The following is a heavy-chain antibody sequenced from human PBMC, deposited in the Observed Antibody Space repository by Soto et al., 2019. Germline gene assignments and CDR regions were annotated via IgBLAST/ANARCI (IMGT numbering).Heavy chain of an antibody. CDR2: INPNSGGT. CDR3: AREDCSGGSCYNCFDT. V-gene: IGHV1-2*02. CDR1: GYTFTGYY. J-gene: IGHJ5*02. Sequence: ASVKVSCKASGYTFTGYYMHWVRQAPGQGLEWMGWINPNSGGTNYAQKFQGRVTMTRDTSISTAYMELSRLRSDETAVYYCAREDCSGGSCYNCFDTWGQGTLVTVSS. D-gene: IGHD2-15*01.